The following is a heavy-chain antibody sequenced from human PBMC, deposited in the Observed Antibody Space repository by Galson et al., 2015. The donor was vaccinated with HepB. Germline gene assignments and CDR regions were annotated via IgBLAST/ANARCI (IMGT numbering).Heavy chain of an antibody. CDR1: GDTFTNYG. CDR3: ARERTPVLLRLAREGALDI. V-gene: IGHV1-18*01. Sequence: SAKGEGKASGDTFTNYGISWVRQAPGQGLEWMGWISPHNGVTKYPRKFQGRVTMTTDTSTRTAYMGLRSLRSDDTAVYYCARERTPVLLRLAREGALDIWGQWTVVTGS. CDR2: ISPHNGVT. D-gene: IGHD2-8*01. J-gene: IGHJ3*02.